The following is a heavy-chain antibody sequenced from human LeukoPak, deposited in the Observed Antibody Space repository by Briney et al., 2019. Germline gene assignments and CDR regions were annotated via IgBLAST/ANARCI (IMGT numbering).Heavy chain of an antibody. CDR1: GFTFSSYA. CDR3: ARVTVTTPYYYYYGMDV. Sequence: GGSLRLSCAASGFTFSSYAMHWVRQAPGKGLEWVAVISYDGNNKYYADSVKGRFTISRDNSKNTLYLQMNSLRAEDTAVYYCARVTVTTPYYYYYGMDVWGQGTTVTVSS. V-gene: IGHV3-30-3*01. D-gene: IGHD4-17*01. CDR2: ISYDGNNK. J-gene: IGHJ6*02.